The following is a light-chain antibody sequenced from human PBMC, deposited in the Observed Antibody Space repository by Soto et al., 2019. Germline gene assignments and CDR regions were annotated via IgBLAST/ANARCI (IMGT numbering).Light chain of an antibody. Sequence: AVRITQSPSSLSASTGDRVTITCRASQGISSYLAWYQQKPGKAPKLLIYAASTLQSGVPSRFSGSGSGTDFTLTISCLQSEDFATYYCQQYYSYPRTVGPGTKVDIK. V-gene: IGKV1-8*01. CDR3: QQYYSYPRT. J-gene: IGKJ3*01. CDR2: AAS. CDR1: QGISSY.